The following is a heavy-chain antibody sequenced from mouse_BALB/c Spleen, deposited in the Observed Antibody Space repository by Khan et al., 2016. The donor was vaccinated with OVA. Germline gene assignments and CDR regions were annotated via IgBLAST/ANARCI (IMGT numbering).Heavy chain of an antibody. CDR2: IWSDGST. V-gene: IGHV2-6-1*01. D-gene: IGHD2-10*01. CDR3: ARQPYYHYYVMDY. Sequence: QVQLKQSGPALVAPSQSLSITCTISGFSLTDYGVHWVRQPPGKGLEWLVVIWSDGSTTYNSALKSRLSISKDNSKSPAFLKMNSLQTDDTAVYYCARQPYYHYYVMDYWGQGTSVTVSS. CDR1: GFSLTDYG. J-gene: IGHJ4*01.